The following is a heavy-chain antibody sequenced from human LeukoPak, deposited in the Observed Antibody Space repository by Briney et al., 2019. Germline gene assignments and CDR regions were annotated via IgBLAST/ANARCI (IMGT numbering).Heavy chain of an antibody. J-gene: IGHJ4*02. CDR3: ARARREMVDY. CDR2: IYHSGST. Sequence: ASETLSLTCTVSGYSISSGYYWGWIRQPPGKGLEWIGSIYHSGSTYYNPSLKSRVTISVDTSKNQSSLKLSSVTAADTAVYYCARARREMVDYWGQGTLVTVSS. CDR1: GYSISSGYY. V-gene: IGHV4-38-2*02. D-gene: IGHD5-24*01.